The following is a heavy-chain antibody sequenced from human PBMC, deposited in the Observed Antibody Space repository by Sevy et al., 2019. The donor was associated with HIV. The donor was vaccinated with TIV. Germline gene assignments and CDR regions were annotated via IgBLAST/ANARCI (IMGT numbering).Heavy chain of an antibody. D-gene: IGHD3-10*01. CDR1: GGTFSTAA. CDR2: IIPIYETP. V-gene: IGHV1-69*13. CDR3: ARGVRGVSGYYYYMDV. J-gene: IGHJ6*03. Sequence: ASVKVSCNASGGTFSTAAFSWVRQAPGQGLEWMGGIIPIYETPNYAQRFQGRVTITAEESTSTSYMELGSLRSDDTGAYYCARGVRGVSGYYYYMDVWGQGTTVTVSS.